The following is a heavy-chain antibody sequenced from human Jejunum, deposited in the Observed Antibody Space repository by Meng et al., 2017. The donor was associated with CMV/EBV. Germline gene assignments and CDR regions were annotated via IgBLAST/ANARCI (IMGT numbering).Heavy chain of an antibody. CDR1: GTSITRGGYY. CDR3: GGGGGHRSAWVDY. Sequence: SGTSITRGGYYWSWIRQHPERGLEWIGFTYYGGNTYYIPSLESRVTVSLDTSKNQFSLKLTSVTAADTAVYYCGGGGGHRSAWVDYWGQGTLVTVSS. D-gene: IGHD3-10*01. CDR2: TYYGGNT. J-gene: IGHJ4*02. V-gene: IGHV4-31*02.